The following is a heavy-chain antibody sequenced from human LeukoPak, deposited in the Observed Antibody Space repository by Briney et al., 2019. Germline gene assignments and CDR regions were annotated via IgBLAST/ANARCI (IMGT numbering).Heavy chain of an antibody. CDR3: ARSGFSFGYHYFDL. CDR1: GYTFTNYG. CDR2: IRVSGGDT. V-gene: IGHV1-18*01. J-gene: IGHJ4*02. Sequence: ASVKVSCKASGYTFTNYGFHWVRQAPGQGPEWMGWIRVSGGDTKYAQKFQGRVTLTRDTSANTAYMDLWSLRSDDTAVYFCARSGFSFGYHYFDLWGQGTLVTVSS. D-gene: IGHD5-18*01.